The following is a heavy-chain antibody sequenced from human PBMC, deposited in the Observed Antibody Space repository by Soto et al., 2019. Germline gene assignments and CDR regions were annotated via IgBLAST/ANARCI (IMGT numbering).Heavy chain of an antibody. CDR1: GGSISSGGYY. CDR3: ARFITGTTFVHNSSVY. Sequence: QVQLQESGPGLVKPSQTLSLTCPVSGGSISSGGYYWSWIRQHPGKGLEWIGYIYYSGSTYYNPSIDSRVTKSVDTSKNQCSLNLSSVTAADTAVYYCARFITGTTFVHNSSVYWGQGNLVTVSS. V-gene: IGHV4-31*03. J-gene: IGHJ4*02. D-gene: IGHD1-7*01. CDR2: IYYSGST.